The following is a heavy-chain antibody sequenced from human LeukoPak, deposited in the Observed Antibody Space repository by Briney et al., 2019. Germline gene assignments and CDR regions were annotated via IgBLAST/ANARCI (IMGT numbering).Heavy chain of an antibody. CDR2: ISYDGSNK. Sequence: GGSLRLSCAASGYTFCKYAIHWVRQAPGKGLEWVAVISYDGSNKYYADSVKGRFTISRDNSKNTLYLQRNSLRAEDTAVYYCARDLYSYGHFDYWGQGTLVTVSS. J-gene: IGHJ4*02. CDR1: GYTFCKYA. CDR3: ARDLYSYGHFDY. V-gene: IGHV3-30-3*01. D-gene: IGHD5-18*01.